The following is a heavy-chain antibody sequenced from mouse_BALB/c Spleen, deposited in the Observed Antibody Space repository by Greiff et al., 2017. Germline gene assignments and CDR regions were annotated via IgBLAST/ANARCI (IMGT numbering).Heavy chain of an antibody. CDR1: GFTFSSYA. J-gene: IGHJ2*01. Sequence: EVMLVESGGGLVKPGGSLKLSCAASGFTFSSYAMSWVRQTPAKRLEWVASISSGGSTYYPDSVKGRFTISRDNARNILYLQMSSLRSEDTAMYYCARGGYYGSSYLYYFDYWGQGTTLTVSS. CDR2: ISSGGST. V-gene: IGHV5-6-5*01. D-gene: IGHD1-1*01. CDR3: ARGGYYGSSYLYYFDY.